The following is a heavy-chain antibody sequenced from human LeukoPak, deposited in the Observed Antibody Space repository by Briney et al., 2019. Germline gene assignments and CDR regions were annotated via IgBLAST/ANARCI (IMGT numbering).Heavy chain of an antibody. Sequence: GGSLRLSCAASGFTFSSYGMHWVRQAPGKGLEWVAVISYDGSNKYYADSVKGRFTISRDNSKNTLYLQMYSLRAEDTAVYYCAKAMTTVTPDYWGQGTLVTVSS. J-gene: IGHJ4*02. V-gene: IGHV3-30*18. CDR1: GFTFSSYG. CDR3: AKAMTTVTPDY. D-gene: IGHD4-17*01. CDR2: ISYDGSNK.